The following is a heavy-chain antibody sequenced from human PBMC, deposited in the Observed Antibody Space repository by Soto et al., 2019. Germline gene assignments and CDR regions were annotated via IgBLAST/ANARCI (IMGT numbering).Heavy chain of an antibody. CDR2: IYATGTT. J-gene: IGHJ5*02. CDR3: VRDGTKTLRDWFDP. V-gene: IGHV4-4*07. D-gene: IGHD1-1*01. CDR1: GASISGFY. Sequence: SETLSLTCTVSGASISGFYWSWIRKSAGKGLEWIGRIYATGTTDYNPTLKSRVMMSVDTSKKQFSLKLRSVTAADTAVYYCVRDGTKTLRDWFDPWGQGISVTVSS.